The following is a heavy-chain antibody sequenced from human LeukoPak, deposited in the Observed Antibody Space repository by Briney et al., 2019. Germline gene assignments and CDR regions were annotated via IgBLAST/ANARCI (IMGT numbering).Heavy chain of an antibody. J-gene: IGHJ4*02. V-gene: IGHV3-11*06. CDR1: GFTFSDYY. D-gene: IGHD3-9*01. CDR2: ISSSSSYT. Sequence: GGSLRLSCAASGFTFSDYYMSWIRQAPGKGLEWVSYISSSSSYTNYADSVKGRFTISRDNAKNSLFLQMNSLRAEDTAVYCCANSDWRSASYYFDYWGQGTLATVSS. CDR3: ANSDWRSASYYFDY.